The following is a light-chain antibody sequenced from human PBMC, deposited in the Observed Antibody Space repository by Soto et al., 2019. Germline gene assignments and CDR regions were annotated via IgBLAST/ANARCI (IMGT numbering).Light chain of an antibody. CDR3: QLSYSTPPT. CDR2: AAS. Sequence: DIQMTQSPSSLSASVGDRVTITCRASQSISSYLNWYQQKPGKAPKLLIYAASSLQSGVPSRFSGSGSGTDFTLTISSLQPEDVATYYCQLSYSTPPTFGQGTKVDIK. V-gene: IGKV1-39*01. CDR1: QSISSY. J-gene: IGKJ1*01.